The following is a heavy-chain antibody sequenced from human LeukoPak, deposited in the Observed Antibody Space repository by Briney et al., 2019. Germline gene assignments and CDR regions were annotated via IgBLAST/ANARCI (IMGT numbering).Heavy chain of an antibody. J-gene: IGHJ4*02. CDR2: IKQDGSKK. Sequence: GGSLSLSCVASGFPFSSYWMTWVRQAPGKGLEWVANIKQDGSKKSYVDPVKGRFTISRDNAKNSLYLQMNSLRAEDTAIYYCTRVGYIDEGIDYWGQGTLVTVSS. V-gene: IGHV3-7*04. D-gene: IGHD5-24*01. CDR1: GFPFSSYW. CDR3: TRVGYIDEGIDY.